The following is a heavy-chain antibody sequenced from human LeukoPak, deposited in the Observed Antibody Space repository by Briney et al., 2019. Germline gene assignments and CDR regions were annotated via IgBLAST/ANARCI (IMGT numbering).Heavy chain of an antibody. V-gene: IGHV3-11*05. D-gene: IGHD1-26*01. CDR1: GFTFSDYY. CDR2: ISSSSSYT. CDR3: ARVIVGATKVFDY. Sequence: GGSLRLSCAASGFTFSDYYMSWIRQAPGKELEWVSYISSSSSYTNYADSVKGRFTISRDNAKNSLYLQMNSLRAEDTAVYYCARVIVGATKVFDYWGQGTLVTVSS. J-gene: IGHJ4*02.